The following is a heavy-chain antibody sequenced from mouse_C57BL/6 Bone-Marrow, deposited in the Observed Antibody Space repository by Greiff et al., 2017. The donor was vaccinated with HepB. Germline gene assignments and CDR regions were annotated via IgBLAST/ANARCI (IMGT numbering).Heavy chain of an antibody. J-gene: IGHJ4*01. CDR2: IHPNSGST. D-gene: IGHD2-3*01. V-gene: IGHV1-64*01. CDR3: ARGGWLPVY. CDR1: GYTFTSYW. Sequence: QVQLQQSGAELVKPGASVKLSCKASGYTFTSYWMHWVKQRPGQGLEWIGMIHPNSGSTNYNEKFKSKDTLTVDKSSSTAYMQLSSLTSEDSAVYYCARGGWLPVYWGQGTSVTVSS.